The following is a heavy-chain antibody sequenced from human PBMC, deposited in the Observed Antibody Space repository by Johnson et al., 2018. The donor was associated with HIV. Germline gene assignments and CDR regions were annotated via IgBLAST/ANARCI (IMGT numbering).Heavy chain of an antibody. Sequence: QVLLVESGGGVVQPGRSLRLSCAESGFTFSSYGMHWVRQAPGKGLEWVAVIWYDGSNKYYADSVKGRFTISRDNSKNTLYLQMNSLRAEDTAVYYCARAGRQQLVLDAFDIWGQGTMVTVSS. D-gene: IGHD6-13*01. CDR3: ARAGRQQLVLDAFDI. J-gene: IGHJ3*02. V-gene: IGHV3-33*01. CDR1: GFTFSSYG. CDR2: IWYDGSNK.